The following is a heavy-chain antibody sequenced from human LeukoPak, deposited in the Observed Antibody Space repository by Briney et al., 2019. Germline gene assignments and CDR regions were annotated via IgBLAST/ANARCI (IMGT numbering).Heavy chain of an antibody. CDR2: IYYSGST. J-gene: IGHJ4*02. V-gene: IGHV4-39*07. Sequence: SETLSLTCTVSGGSISSSSYYWGWIRQPPGKGLEWIGSIYYSGSTYYNPSLKSRVTISVDTSKNQFSLKLSSVTAADTAVYYCARVTYYYGSGSYCFDYWGQGTLVTVSS. CDR1: GGSISSSSYY. D-gene: IGHD3-10*01. CDR3: ARVTYYYGSGSYCFDY.